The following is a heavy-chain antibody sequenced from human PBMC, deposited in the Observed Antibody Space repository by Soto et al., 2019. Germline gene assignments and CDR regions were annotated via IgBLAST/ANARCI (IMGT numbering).Heavy chain of an antibody. CDR1: GYTFTNYY. J-gene: IGHJ4*02. V-gene: IGHV1-46*01. D-gene: IGHD3-22*01. CDR3: ARAAYYYESSGYYPGDY. CDR2: INSGGGSA. Sequence: GASVKVSCKASGYTFTNYYMHWVRQAPGQGLEWMGIINSGGGSATYAQKFLGRVTLTRDTSTSTVYMDLSSLGSDDSAVYYCARAAYYYESSGYYPGDYWGQGTLVT.